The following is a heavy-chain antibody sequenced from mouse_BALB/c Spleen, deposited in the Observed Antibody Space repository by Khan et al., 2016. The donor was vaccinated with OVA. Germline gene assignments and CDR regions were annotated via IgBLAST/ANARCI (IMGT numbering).Heavy chain of an antibody. Sequence: QVQLKESGAELARPGASVKMSCKPSGYTFSSYTIHWIKLRPGQGLEWIGYINLNNGYTNYIQKFKDKATLTADKSSTTVYMQLSSLTSDDSAMHNCVRDVAYKRNQCWFAYCGEETLVTGSA. CDR3: VRDVAYKRNQCWFAY. V-gene: IGHV1-4*01. CDR1: GYTFSSYT. D-gene: IGHD1-3*01. CDR2: INLNNGYT. J-gene: IGHJ3*01.